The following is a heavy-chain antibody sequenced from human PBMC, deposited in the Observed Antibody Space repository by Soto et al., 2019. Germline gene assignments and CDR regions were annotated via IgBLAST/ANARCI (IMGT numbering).Heavy chain of an antibody. D-gene: IGHD6-19*01. CDR3: ARDWGYSSGSWFDP. Sequence: GQGLEWMGWISAYNGNTNYAQKLQGRVTMTTDTSTSTAYMELRSLRSDDTAVYYCARDWGYSSGSWFDPWGQGTLVTVS. J-gene: IGHJ5*02. V-gene: IGHV1-18*01. CDR2: ISAYNGNT.